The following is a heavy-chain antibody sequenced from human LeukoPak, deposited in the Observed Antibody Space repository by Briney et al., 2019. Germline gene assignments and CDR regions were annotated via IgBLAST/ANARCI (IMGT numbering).Heavy chain of an antibody. Sequence: SGGSLRLSCAASGFTFSNFEMNWVRQAPGKGLEWVSYISSSGSTIYYADSVKGRITTSRDNSKNTLYLQMNSLRVEDTAVYYCARAYYYDISVTPDYWGQGTLVTVSS. CDR1: GFTFSNFE. J-gene: IGHJ4*02. V-gene: IGHV3-48*03. CDR2: ISSSGSTI. D-gene: IGHD3-22*01. CDR3: ARAYYYDISVTPDY.